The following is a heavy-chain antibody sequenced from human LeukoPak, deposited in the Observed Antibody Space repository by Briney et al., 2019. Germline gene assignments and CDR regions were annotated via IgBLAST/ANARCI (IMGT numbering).Heavy chain of an antibody. D-gene: IGHD6-19*01. CDR2: ISYDGSNK. V-gene: IGHV3-30*18. CDR3: AKSGYSSGWPYYYGMDV. Sequence: GVAVISYDGSNKYYADSVKGRFTISRDNSKNTLYLQMNSLRAEDTAVYYCAKSGYSSGWPYYYGMDVWGKGTTVTVSS. J-gene: IGHJ6*04.